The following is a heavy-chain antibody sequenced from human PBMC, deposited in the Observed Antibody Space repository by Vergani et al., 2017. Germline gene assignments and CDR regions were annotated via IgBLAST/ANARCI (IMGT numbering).Heavy chain of an antibody. Sequence: QLQLQESGPGLVKPSETLSLTCTVSGGSIRSRSYYWGWIRQPPGKGLEWLVSIYYRWSTYSTPSLKSRVTISVDTSKNQFSLKLSSVTAADTAVYCCAREGAAAGTIIDDWGQGTPVTVSS. CDR2: IYYRWST. V-gene: IGHV4-39*02. J-gene: IGHJ4*02. CDR1: GGSIRSRSYY. CDR3: AREGAAAGTIIDD. D-gene: IGHD6-13*01.